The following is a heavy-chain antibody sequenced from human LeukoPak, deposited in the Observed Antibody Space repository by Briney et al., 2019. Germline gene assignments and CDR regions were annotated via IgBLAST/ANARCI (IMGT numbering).Heavy chain of an antibody. CDR1: GYTFTGYY. CDR3: ARIIAAAGTIFDY. D-gene: IGHD6-13*01. V-gene: IGHV1-2*02. J-gene: IGHJ4*02. Sequence: ASVKVSCKASGYTFTGYYMHWVRQAPGQGLEWMGWINPNSGGTNYAQKFQGRVTMTRDTSISTAYVELSRLRSDDTAVYYCARIIAAAGTIFDYWAREPWSPSPQ. CDR2: INPNSGGT.